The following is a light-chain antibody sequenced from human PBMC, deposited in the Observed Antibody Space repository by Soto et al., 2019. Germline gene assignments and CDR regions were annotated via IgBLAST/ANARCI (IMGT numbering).Light chain of an antibody. V-gene: IGLV2-14*01. J-gene: IGLJ1*01. CDR2: EVS. CDR1: SSDVGGYNF. CDR3: SSYTGNIIPPYV. Sequence: QSALTQPASVSGSPGQSITISCTGTSSDVGGYNFVSWYQQHPGKAPKLLIYEVSNRPSGVSNRFSGSKSGNTASLTISGLQAEDEADYYCSSYTGNIIPPYVFGTGTKSPS.